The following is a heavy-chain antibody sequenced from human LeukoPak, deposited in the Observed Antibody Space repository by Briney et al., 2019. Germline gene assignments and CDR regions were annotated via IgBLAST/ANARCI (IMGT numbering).Heavy chain of an antibody. CDR3: ARDWELGH. J-gene: IGHJ4*02. D-gene: IGHD1-26*01. CDR2: IYENGRT. CDR1: GGSIGNFF. V-gene: IGHV4-59*01. Sequence: SETLSLTCTVSGGSIGNFFWSWIRQSPGEGLEWIGFIYENGRTSYNPSLKSRVTITVDMSKNQFSLRLTSMTAADTAVYYCARDWELGHWGRGILVTVTS.